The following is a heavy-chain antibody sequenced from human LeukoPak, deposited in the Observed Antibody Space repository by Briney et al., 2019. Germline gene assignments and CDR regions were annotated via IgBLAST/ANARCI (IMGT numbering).Heavy chain of an antibody. CDR2: ISGRSNYI. J-gene: IGHJ4*02. CDR3: VRLRRNSDTSGFYYYYDF. Sequence: PGGSLRLSCVASGYTFSSYSINWVRHAPGKGLEWVPSISGRSNYIYYADSVRGRFSISRDDARDSLYLQMNSLRAEDTAVYFCVRLRRNSDTSGFYYYYDFWGQGTLVTVSS. V-gene: IGHV3-21*01. CDR1: GYTFSSYS. D-gene: IGHD3-22*01.